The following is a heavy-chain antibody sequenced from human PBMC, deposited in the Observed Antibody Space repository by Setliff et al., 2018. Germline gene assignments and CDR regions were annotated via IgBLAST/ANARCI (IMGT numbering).Heavy chain of an antibody. V-gene: IGHV4-39*07. D-gene: IGHD3-3*01. CDR3: ASRATYYNFWSGYYLY. J-gene: IGHJ4*02. Sequence: PSETLSLTCTVSGGSISSSSYYWGWIRQPPGKGLEWIGSIYYSGSTYHNPSLKSRVTISVDTSKNQFSLKLSSVTAADTAVYYCASRATYYNFWSGYYLYWGQGTLVTVSS. CDR2: IYYSGST. CDR1: GGSISSSSYY.